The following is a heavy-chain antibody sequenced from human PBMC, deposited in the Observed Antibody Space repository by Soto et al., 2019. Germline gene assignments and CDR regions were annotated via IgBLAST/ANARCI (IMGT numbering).Heavy chain of an antibody. D-gene: IGHD6-13*01. CDR3: TRRGTIAAVDY. J-gene: IGHJ4*02. CDR2: IRSKGYGGTT. CDR1: GFTFGDYA. V-gene: IGHV3-49*03. Sequence: EVQLVESGGGLVQPGQSLRLSCTASGFTFGDYAMSWFRQARGKGLEWVGFIRSKGYGGTTDYAASVKGRFTISRDDSKSIAYLQMDSLKTEDTAVYYCTRRGTIAAVDYWGQGSLVTVSS.